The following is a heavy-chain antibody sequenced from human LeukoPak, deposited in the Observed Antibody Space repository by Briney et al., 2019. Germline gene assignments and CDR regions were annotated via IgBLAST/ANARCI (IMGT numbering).Heavy chain of an antibody. Sequence: SETLSLTCTVSGDSVSSGRYYWSWIRQPPGKGLEWIGYIYYSGSTNYNPSLKSRVTISVDTSKNQFSLRLSSVTAADTAVYYCARGTAVAGTWGQGTLVTVSS. CDR2: IYYSGST. D-gene: IGHD6-19*01. J-gene: IGHJ5*02. CDR1: GDSVSSGRYY. V-gene: IGHV4-61*01. CDR3: ARGTAVAGT.